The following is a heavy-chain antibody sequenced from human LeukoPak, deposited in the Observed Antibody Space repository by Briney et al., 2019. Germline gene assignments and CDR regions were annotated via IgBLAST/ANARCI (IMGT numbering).Heavy chain of an antibody. J-gene: IGHJ6*02. CDR2: ISSSSSYI. CDR1: GFTFSSYS. V-gene: IGHV3-21*01. Sequence: PGGSLRLSCAASGFTFSSYSMNWVCQAPGEGLEWGSSISSSSSYIYYADSVKGRFTISRDNAKNSLYMQMNSLRAEDTAVYYCARDKRGRIAAAGAAYYYYGMDVWGQGTTVTVSS. CDR3: ARDKRGRIAAAGAAYYYYGMDV. D-gene: IGHD6-13*01.